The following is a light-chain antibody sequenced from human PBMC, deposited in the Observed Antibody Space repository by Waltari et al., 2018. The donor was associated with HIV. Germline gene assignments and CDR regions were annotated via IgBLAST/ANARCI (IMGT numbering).Light chain of an antibody. J-gene: IGLJ2*01. Sequence: QSVLTQAPSASGTPGQRVTISCSGSSSNIGRHYVSWYPQSPGTAPKLPIYSNNQRPSGVPDRVSGSKSGTSASLAISGLRSGDEADYYCATWDDTLSGPVFGGGTKLTVL. V-gene: IGLV1-47*02. CDR2: SNN. CDR1: SSNIGRHY. CDR3: ATWDDTLSGPV.